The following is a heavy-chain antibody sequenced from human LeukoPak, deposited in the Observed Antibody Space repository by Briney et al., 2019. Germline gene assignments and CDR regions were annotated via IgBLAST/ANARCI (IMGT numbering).Heavy chain of an antibody. CDR1: GFNFSNAW. V-gene: IGHV3-15*05. CDR2: IKNKTEGGTT. J-gene: IGHJ4*02. CDR3: TARKSV. Sequence: GGSLRLSCAASGFNFSNAWITWVRQAPGKGLEWVGRIKNKTEGGTTDYAAPVKGRFTISRDDSANMLYLQMNSLKIEDTAVYYCTARKSVWGQGTLVTVSS.